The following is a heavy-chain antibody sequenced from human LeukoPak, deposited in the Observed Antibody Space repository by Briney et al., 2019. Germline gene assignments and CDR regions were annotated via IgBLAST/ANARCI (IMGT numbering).Heavy chain of an antibody. J-gene: IGHJ4*02. D-gene: IGHD5-24*01. V-gene: IGHV3-7*01. Sequence: GGSLRLSCAVSGVNFSSYWMSWVRQAPGKGLEWVANIKQDGSEKYYVDSVKGRFTISRDNAKNSLYLQMNSLTIEDTAVYYCLRGADGYGVFDYWGQGSLVTVSA. CDR1: GVNFSSYW. CDR2: IKQDGSEK. CDR3: LRGADGYGVFDY.